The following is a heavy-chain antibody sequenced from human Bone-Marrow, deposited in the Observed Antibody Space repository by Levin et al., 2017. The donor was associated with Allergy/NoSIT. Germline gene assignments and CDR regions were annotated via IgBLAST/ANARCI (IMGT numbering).Heavy chain of an antibody. Sequence: PSETLSLTCTVSGGSISSGDYYWSWIRQPPGKGLEWIGYIYYSGSTYYNPSLKSRVTISVDTSKNQFSLKLSSVTAADTAVYYCARSPVYCGGDCYPYYFDYWGQGTLVTVSS. CDR2: IYYSGST. CDR1: GGSISSGDYY. J-gene: IGHJ4*02. V-gene: IGHV4-30-4*01. D-gene: IGHD2-21*02. CDR3: ARSPVYCGGDCYPYYFDY.